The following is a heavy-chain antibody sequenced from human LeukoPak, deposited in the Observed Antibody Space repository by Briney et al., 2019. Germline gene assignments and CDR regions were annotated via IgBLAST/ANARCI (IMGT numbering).Heavy chain of an antibody. D-gene: IGHD1-7*01. V-gene: IGHV3-11*03. CDR3: AAKTGNYRSFDY. CDR2: ISSRTTSHT. CDR1: GFTFSEYY. J-gene: IGHJ4*02. Sequence: GGSLRLSCAASGFTFSEYYMSWIRQAPGKGLEWVSYISSRTTSHTKYADSVKGRFTISRDNAKNSLYLQMNSLRAEDTAVYYCAAKTGNYRSFDYWGQGTLVTVSS.